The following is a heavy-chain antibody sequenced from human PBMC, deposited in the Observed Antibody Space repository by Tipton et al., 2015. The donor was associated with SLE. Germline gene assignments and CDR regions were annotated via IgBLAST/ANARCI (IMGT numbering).Heavy chain of an antibody. Sequence: TLSLTCTVSGDSISSGNYYWSWIRQPAGKGLEWIGRIYTSGSTKYNPSLKSRVTISRDTSRNQFSLKVNSMTAADTAVYYCARAREYTSSWAFDYWGQGTLVIVSS. J-gene: IGHJ4*02. D-gene: IGHD6-13*01. CDR1: GDSISSGNYY. V-gene: IGHV4-61*02. CDR3: ARAREYTSSWAFDY. CDR2: IYTSGST.